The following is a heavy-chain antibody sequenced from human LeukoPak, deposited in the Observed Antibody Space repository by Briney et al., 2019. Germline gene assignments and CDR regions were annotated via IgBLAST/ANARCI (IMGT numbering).Heavy chain of an antibody. CDR2: IFRIGSS. V-gene: IGHV4-38-2*02. CDR3: ARVIDVAAAGYFDS. D-gene: IGHD6-13*01. J-gene: IGHJ4*02. Sequence: SETLSLTCSVSGFSIITGYYWAWIRQPPGKGLEWIGTIFRIGSSYFNPSLKSRVTISVDTSKNQFSLKLSSVTAADTALYYCARVIDVAAAGYFDSWGQGTQVTVSS. CDR1: GFSIITGYY.